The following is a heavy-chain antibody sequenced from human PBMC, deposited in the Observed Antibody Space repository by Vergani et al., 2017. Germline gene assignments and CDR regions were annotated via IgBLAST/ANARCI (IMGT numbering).Heavy chain of an antibody. Sequence: QVQLQESGPRLVRPSQTLSLTCTVSGGSISSYYWSWIRQPPGKGLEWIGYIYYSGSTNYNPSLKSRVTISVDTSKNQFSLKLSSVTAADTAVYYCGSSTQGYYYYYMDVWGKGTTVTVSS. CDR1: GGSISSYY. V-gene: IGHV4-59*01. D-gene: IGHD2-2*01. J-gene: IGHJ6*03. CDR3: GSSTQGYYYYYMDV. CDR2: IYYSGST.